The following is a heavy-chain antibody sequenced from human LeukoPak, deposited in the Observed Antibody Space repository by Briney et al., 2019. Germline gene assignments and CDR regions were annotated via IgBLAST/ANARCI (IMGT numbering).Heavy chain of an antibody. D-gene: IGHD3-10*02. J-gene: IGHJ6*02. V-gene: IGHV3-23*01. Sequence: GGSLRQTCAASGFTLGGSAMTWVRQAPGKGLEWVSSIGSDYKTHYSESVKGRFAISRDNSQSTVFLQMNSLRAEDTALYYCAKDLQYYVAMDVWGQGTAVTVSS. CDR1: GFTLGGSA. CDR2: IGSDYKT. CDR3: AKDLQYYVAMDV.